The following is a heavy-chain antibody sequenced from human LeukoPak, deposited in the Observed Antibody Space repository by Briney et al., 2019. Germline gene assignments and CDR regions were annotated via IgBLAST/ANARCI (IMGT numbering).Heavy chain of an antibody. Sequence: SETLSLTCTVSGGSISSSSSYWGWTRQPPGKGLEWVGSIYYSGSTYYNPSLQSRVTISVDMSKNQFSLNLSSVTAADTAVYFCARHEWSRTWSWGQGTLVTVSS. CDR2: IYYSGST. D-gene: IGHD2-8*01. CDR1: GGSISSSSSY. CDR3: ARHEWSRTWS. J-gene: IGHJ4*02. V-gene: IGHV4-39*01.